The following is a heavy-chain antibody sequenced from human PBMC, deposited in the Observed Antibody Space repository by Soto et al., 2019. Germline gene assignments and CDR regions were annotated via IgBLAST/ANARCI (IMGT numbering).Heavy chain of an antibody. CDR3: AKLMTTVNYYYSGRAV. J-gene: IGHJ6*02. CDR2: ISGSGGST. V-gene: IGHV3-23*01. Sequence: GGSLRLSCAASGFTFSSYAMSWVRQAPGKGLEWVSAISGSGGSTYYADSVKGRFTISRDNSKNTLYLQMNSLRAEDTAVYYCAKLMTTVNYYYSGRAVWGQGTTVTVSS. D-gene: IGHD4-17*01. CDR1: GFTFSSYA.